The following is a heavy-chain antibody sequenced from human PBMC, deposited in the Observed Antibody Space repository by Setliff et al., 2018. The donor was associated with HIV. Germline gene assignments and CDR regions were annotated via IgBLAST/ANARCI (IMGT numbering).Heavy chain of an antibody. J-gene: IGHJ3*02. V-gene: IGHV1-2*02. CDR3: ARDKLEETTESLWGPMKNDAFDI. CDR2: INPNSGGT. CDR1: EYSFTGYY. Sequence: ASVKVSCKASEYSFTGYYVHWVRQAPGQGLEWMGWINPNSGGTKYAQTFQGRVTMTRYTSINTAYMDPSRLRPDDTAVYYCARDKLEETTESLWGPMKNDAFDIWGPGTLVTVSS. D-gene: IGHD1-1*01.